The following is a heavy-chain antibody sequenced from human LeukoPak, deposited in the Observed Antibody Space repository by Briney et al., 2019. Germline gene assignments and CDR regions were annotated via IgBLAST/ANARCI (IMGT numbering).Heavy chain of an antibody. V-gene: IGHV5-51*01. CDR2: IHPGDSDT. J-gene: IGHJ3*02. D-gene: IGHD1-26*01. Sequence: SMKIFSKASGYSFTSYCNGRVRQMPGKSLEEIGIIHPGDSDTSYNPSLQGQVPISADTSITSSYLHRTTLNAADTAVYYCARSAGARLDAFDIWGQGTMVTVSS. CDR1: GYSFTSYC. CDR3: ARSAGARLDAFDI.